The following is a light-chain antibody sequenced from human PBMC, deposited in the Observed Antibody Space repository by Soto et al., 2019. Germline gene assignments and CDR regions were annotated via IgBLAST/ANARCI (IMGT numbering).Light chain of an antibody. V-gene: IGKV1-5*03. CDR3: PKFCAGSPWT. Sequence: DIRVTQSPSTLSASVGDRVTITCRAIQSISTWLAWFQQKPGKAPKVLISKASTVESGVPSSFSREGSGTEFTLTISSLQTDDSVTYYCPKFCAGSPWTFGQGTKVEIK. CDR2: KAS. J-gene: IGKJ1*01. CDR1: QSISTW.